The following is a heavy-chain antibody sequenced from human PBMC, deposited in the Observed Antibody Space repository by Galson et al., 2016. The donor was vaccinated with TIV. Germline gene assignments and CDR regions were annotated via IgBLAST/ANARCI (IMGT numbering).Heavy chain of an antibody. D-gene: IGHD3-3*01. Sequence: PRLSCAASGFTFRDYYMSWIRQAPGKGLEWISNILTGGTIMYYADSVKGRFTISRDNAKNSLYLQMNSLRAEDTAVYYCARFWSGYFDYWGQGILVTVSS. CDR3: ARFWSGYFDY. J-gene: IGHJ4*02. CDR2: ILTGGTIM. V-gene: IGHV3-11*01. CDR1: GFTFRDYY.